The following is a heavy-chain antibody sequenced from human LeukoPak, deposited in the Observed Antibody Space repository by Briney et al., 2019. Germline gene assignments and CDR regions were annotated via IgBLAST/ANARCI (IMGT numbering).Heavy chain of an antibody. D-gene: IGHD6-13*01. V-gene: IGHV3-49*03. CDR2: IRSKAYGGTT. J-gene: IGHJ4*02. Sequence: GRSLRLSCTGSGFTFGDYAMSWFRQAPGKGLEWVGFIRSKAYGGTTEYAASVKGRFTISRDDSKSIAYLQMNSLKTEDTAVYYCSVGRYSSSSLFDYWGQGTLVTVSS. CDR3: SVGRYSSSSLFDY. CDR1: GFTFGDYA.